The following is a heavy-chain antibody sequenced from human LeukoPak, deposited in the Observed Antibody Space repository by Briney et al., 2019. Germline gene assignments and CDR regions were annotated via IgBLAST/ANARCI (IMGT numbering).Heavy chain of an antibody. CDR3: ARDPKNNYFDY. V-gene: IGHV3-74*01. Sequence: GGSLRLSCAASGFTFSTCWMHWVRQAPGKGLVWVSRINTDGSSTTYADSVKGRFTLSRDNARNTLFLQMNSLRAEDTAVYYCARDPKNNYFDYWGQGTLVTVSS. CDR2: INTDGSST. CDR1: GFTFSTCW. J-gene: IGHJ4*02.